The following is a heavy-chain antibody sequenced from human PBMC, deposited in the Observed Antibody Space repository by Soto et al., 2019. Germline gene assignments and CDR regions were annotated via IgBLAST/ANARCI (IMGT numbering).Heavy chain of an antibody. J-gene: IGHJ4*02. CDR2: IFYSGST. CDR3: AVVVIATLRV. V-gene: IGHV4-39*01. CDR1: GGSINSGGYY. Sequence: PSETLSLTCTVSGGSINSGGYYWSWIRQHPGKGLEWIGSIFYSGSTYYNPSLKSRVTISVDTSKNHFSLKLSSVTAADTAVYYCAVVVIATLRVWGQGTLVTVSS. D-gene: IGHD2-21*01.